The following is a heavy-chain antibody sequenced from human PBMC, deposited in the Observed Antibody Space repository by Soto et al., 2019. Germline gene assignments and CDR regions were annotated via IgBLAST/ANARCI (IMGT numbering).Heavy chain of an antibody. D-gene: IGHD3-22*01. CDR2: IKHDGSDI. J-gene: IGHJ3*02. V-gene: IGHV3-7*03. CDR3: ARDPYGNGYGAFDI. CDR1: GFTFSYYL. Sequence: GGSLRLSCPASGFTFSYYLMSWVRLSPGKGLEWVANIKHDGSDIRYVDSVKGRFTMSRDNAENSLYLQMSSLGAEDTAMYYCARDPYGNGYGAFDIWGQGTMVTVSS.